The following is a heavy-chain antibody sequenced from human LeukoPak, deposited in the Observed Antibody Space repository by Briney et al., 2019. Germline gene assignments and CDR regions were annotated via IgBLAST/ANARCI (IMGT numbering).Heavy chain of an antibody. CDR1: GGSISSSNW. D-gene: IGHD2-8*01. CDR3: ARHGVMGAIYYYGMDV. Sequence: SETLSLTCAVSGGSISSSNWWSWVRQPPGKGLEWIGEIYHSGSTNYNPSLKSRVTISVDKSKNQFSLKLSSVTAADTAVYYCARHGVMGAIYYYGMDVWGQGTTVTVSS. J-gene: IGHJ6*02. V-gene: IGHV4-4*02. CDR2: IYHSGST.